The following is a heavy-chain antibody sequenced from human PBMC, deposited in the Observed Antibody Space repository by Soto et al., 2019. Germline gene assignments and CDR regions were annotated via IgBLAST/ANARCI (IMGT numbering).Heavy chain of an antibody. CDR1: AVSLNTNGMC. Sequence: VSPTQTLTVSFSLAAVSLNTNGMCVSWIRQPPGKGLEWIGYISYSGSTNYNPSLKSRVTISFDASKNEISLQVRSATAADAAVYYCARDLKEYCSDGKCNWFDPWGQGTLVTVSS. CDR2: ISYSGST. D-gene: IGHD2-15*01. J-gene: IGHJ5*02. CDR3: ARDLKEYCSDGKCNWFDP. V-gene: IGHV4-61*08.